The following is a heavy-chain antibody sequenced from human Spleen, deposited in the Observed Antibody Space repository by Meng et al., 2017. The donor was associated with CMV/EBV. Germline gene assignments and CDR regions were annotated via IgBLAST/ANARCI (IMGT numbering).Heavy chain of an antibody. D-gene: IGHD6-6*01. CDR2: IKEDGSVK. V-gene: IGHV3-7*01. CDR1: GFTFTAYW. CDR3: ARASYGIAARPVDY. J-gene: IGHJ4*02. Sequence: GESLKISCAASGFTFTAYWMSWVRQAPGKGLEWVANIKEDGSVKFYVDSVKGRFTISRDNGKNSVYLQMNSLRAEDTAVYYCARASYGIAARPVDYWGQGTLVTVSS.